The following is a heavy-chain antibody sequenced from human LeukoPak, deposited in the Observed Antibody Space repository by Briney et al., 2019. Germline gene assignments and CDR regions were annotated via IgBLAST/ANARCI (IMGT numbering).Heavy chain of an antibody. J-gene: IGHJ3*02. CDR2: IYSSGST. Sequence: PSETLSLTCTVSGGSISNYYWSWIRQPAGKALEWIGRIYSSGSTNYNSSLKSRVTMSVDTSKNQFSLKLSSVTAADTAVYYCVREDATTVAFDNWGQGTMVTVPS. D-gene: IGHD1-1*01. CDR1: GGSISNYY. CDR3: VREDATTVAFDN. V-gene: IGHV4-4*07.